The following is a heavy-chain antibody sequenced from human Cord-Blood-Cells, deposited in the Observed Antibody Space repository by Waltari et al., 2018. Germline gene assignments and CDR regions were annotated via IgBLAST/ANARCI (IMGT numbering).Heavy chain of an antibody. J-gene: IGHJ4*02. D-gene: IGHD1-26*01. CDR1: GGSISSSSSY. Sequence: QLQLQESGPGLVKPSETLSLTCTVSGGSISSSSSYWGWIRQPPGKGLEWIGSIYYSGSTYYNPSLKSRVTISVDTSKNQFSLKLSSVTAADTAVYYCARQVWESIDYWGQGTLVTVSS. V-gene: IGHV4-39*01. CDR3: ARQVWESIDY. CDR2: IYYSGST.